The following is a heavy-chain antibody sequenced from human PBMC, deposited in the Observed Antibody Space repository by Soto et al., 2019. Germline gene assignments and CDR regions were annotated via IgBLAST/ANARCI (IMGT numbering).Heavy chain of an antibody. Sequence: GGSLRLSCAASGFTFSSYAMHWVRQAPGKGLEWVAVISYDGSNKYYADSVKGRFTISRDNSKITLYLQMNSLRAEDTAVYYCARVLGGYTCSGGSCYPNYYYYGMDVWGQGTTVTVSS. CDR1: GFTFSSYA. J-gene: IGHJ6*02. V-gene: IGHV3-30-3*01. CDR3: ARVLGGYTCSGGSCYPNYYYYGMDV. CDR2: ISYDGSNK. D-gene: IGHD2-15*01.